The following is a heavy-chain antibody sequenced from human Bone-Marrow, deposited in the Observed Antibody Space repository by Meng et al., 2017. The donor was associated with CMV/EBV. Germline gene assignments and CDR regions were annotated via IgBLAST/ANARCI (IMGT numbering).Heavy chain of an antibody. J-gene: IGHJ6*02. CDR2: INSGGDSI. D-gene: IGHD3-3*01. CDR3: AREWYYDFWSGSFFYCGLDV. Sequence: GGSLRLSCVASGFTFASYEMHWVRQAPGKGLEWLSYINSGGDSIYYADSVKGRLTISRDNAKNSLYLQMNSLRAEDTAVYYCAREWYYDFWSGSFFYCGLDVWGQGTTVTISS. CDR1: GFTFASYE. V-gene: IGHV3-48*03.